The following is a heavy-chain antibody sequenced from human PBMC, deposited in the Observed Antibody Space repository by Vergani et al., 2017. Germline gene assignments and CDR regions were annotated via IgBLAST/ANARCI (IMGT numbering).Heavy chain of an antibody. CDR2: IYHSGST. V-gene: IGHV4-38-2*01. CDR3: ARQGVVAADYYYGMDV. J-gene: IGHJ6*02. Sequence: QVQLQESGPGLVKPSETLSLTCAVSGYSNSSGYYWGWIRQPPGKGLEWIGSIYHSGSTYYNPSLKSRVTISVDTSKNQFSLKLSSVTAADTAVYYCARQGVVAADYYYGMDVWGQGTTVTVSS. D-gene: IGHD2-15*01. CDR1: GYSNSSGYY.